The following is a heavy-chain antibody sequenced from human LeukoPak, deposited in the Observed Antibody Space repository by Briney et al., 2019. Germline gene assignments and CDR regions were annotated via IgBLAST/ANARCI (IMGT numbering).Heavy chain of an antibody. V-gene: IGHV3-23*01. J-gene: IGHJ4*02. Sequence: GGSLRLSCAASGFTFSTYAMSWVRQSPGKGLEWVSSISGSGDSTPYADSVKGRFTISRDNSKNTLYLQMNSLRAEDTAVYYCANVGSGSFYYWGQGTLVTVSS. CDR3: ANVGSGSFYY. D-gene: IGHD3-10*01. CDR2: ISGSGDST. CDR1: GFTFSTYA.